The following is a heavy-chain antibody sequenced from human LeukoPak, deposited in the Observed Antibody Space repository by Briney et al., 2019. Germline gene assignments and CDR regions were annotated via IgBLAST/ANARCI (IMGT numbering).Heavy chain of an antibody. D-gene: IGHD3-9*01. V-gene: IGHV4-30-4*07. CDR1: GGSTSSGGYS. J-gene: IGHJ4*02. CDR2: IYYSGST. Sequence: SQTLSLTCAVSGGSTSSGGYSWSWIRQPPGKGLEWIGYIYYSGSTYYNPSLKSRVTISVDTSKNQFSLKLSSVTAADTAVYYCARMHFDWSRYFDYWGQGTLVTVSS. CDR3: ARMHFDWSRYFDY.